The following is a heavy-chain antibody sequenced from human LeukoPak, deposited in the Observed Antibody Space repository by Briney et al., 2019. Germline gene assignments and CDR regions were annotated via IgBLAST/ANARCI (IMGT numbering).Heavy chain of an antibody. J-gene: IGHJ4*02. CDR3: ARDLQRYRTFDY. Sequence: PGGSLRLSCAASGFTVSSNYMSWVRQAPGKGLEWDSVIYSGGSTYYADSVKGRFTISRDNSKSTLYLQMNSLRAEDTAVYYCARDLQRYRTFDYWGQGTLVTVSS. CDR1: GFTVSSNY. D-gene: IGHD4-11*01. V-gene: IGHV3-66*02. CDR2: IYSGGST.